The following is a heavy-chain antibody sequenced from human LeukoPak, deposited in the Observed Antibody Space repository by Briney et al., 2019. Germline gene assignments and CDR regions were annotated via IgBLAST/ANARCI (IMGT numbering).Heavy chain of an antibody. Sequence: ASVKVSCKASGYTFTSYDVNWVRQATGQGLEWMGWMNPNSGNTGYAQKFRGRVTMTRNTSISTAYMELSSLRSEDTAVYYCARGRRLTGYYDFDYWGQGTQVTVSS. CDR1: GYTFTSYD. V-gene: IGHV1-8*01. CDR3: ARGRRLTGYYDFDY. D-gene: IGHD3-9*01. J-gene: IGHJ4*02. CDR2: MNPNSGNT.